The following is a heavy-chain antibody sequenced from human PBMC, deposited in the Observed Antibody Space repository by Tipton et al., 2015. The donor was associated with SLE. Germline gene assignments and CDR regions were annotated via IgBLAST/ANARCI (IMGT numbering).Heavy chain of an antibody. V-gene: IGHV4-34*01. Sequence: LRLSCAVYGGSFSGYYWSWIRQPPGKGLEWIGEINHSGSTNYNPSLKSRVTISVDTSKNQFSLKLSSVTAADTAVYYCARGPGTIFDYWGQGTLVTVSS. CDR3: ARGPGTIFDY. D-gene: IGHD1-7*01. CDR2: INHSGST. J-gene: IGHJ4*02. CDR1: GGSFSGYY.